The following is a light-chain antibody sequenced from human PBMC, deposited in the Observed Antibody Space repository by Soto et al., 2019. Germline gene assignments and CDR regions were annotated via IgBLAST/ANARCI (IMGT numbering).Light chain of an antibody. CDR1: QNLHSF. CDR3: QQRTRWPMT. V-gene: IGKV3-11*01. J-gene: IGKJ5*01. CDR2: DGS. Sequence: EIVLTQSPATLSVSPGERVTLSCRASQNLHSFLNWYQQRPGQAPRPLIYDGSKRAAGVPDRISGDGSGPDYTLTISSLEPEDFAVYYCQQRTRWPMTFGLGTRLEIK.